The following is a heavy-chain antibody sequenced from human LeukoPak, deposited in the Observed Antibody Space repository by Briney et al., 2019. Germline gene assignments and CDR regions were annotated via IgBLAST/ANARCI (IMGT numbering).Heavy chain of an antibody. J-gene: IGHJ3*01. V-gene: IGHV5-51*01. D-gene: IGHD1-26*01. Sequence: HGESLKISCKGSGYSFTNYWIGWVRQMPGKGLEWMGIIYPGDSDTRYNPSFQGQVTMSADKSISTAYLQWSSLKAPDTAMYYCGMSGDRVPLQDDVFDVWGQGTMVTVST. CDR3: GMSGDRVPLQDDVFDV. CDR2: IYPGDSDT. CDR1: GYSFTNYW.